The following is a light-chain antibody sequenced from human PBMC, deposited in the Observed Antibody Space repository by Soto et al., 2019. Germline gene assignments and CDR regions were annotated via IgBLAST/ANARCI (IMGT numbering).Light chain of an antibody. J-gene: IGLJ1*01. CDR3: SSFRTGGPFV. V-gene: IGLV2-14*01. CDR2: EVS. CDR1: SSDVGGYNF. Sequence: QSALTQPASVSGSPGQSITISCTGTSSDVGGYNFVSWYLQHPGKAPKLILYEVSDRHSGVSNRFSGSKSGNTASLTISGLQAEDEADYYCSSFRTGGPFVFGTGTKVTVL.